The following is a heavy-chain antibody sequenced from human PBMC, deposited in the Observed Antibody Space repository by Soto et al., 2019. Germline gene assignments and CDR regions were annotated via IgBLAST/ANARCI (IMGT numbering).Heavy chain of an antibody. CDR1: GFTFSSYD. J-gene: IGHJ4*02. CDR3: ARDREPDGIWTFDS. CDR2: TCSAGET. V-gene: IGHV3-13*01. D-gene: IGHD2-15*01. Sequence: GGSLRLSCAASGFTFSSYDMHWVRQATGKGLEWVSDTCSAGETDYADSVKGRFTISRDNSKNTLFLQMNSLRVEDTALYYCARDREPDGIWTFDSWGQGTLVTVSS.